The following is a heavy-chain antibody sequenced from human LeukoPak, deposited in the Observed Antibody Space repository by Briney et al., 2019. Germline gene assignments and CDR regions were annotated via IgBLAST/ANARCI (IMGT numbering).Heavy chain of an antibody. V-gene: IGHV3-11*01. CDR3: ARDTKSQTAGYFDY. D-gene: IGHD1-1*01. J-gene: IGHJ4*02. Sequence: GGSLRLSCAASGFTFSDYYMSWIRQAPGKGLEWVSYISSSGSTIYYADSVKGRFTISRDNAKNSLYLQMNSLRAEDTAVYYRARDTKSQTAGYFDYWGQGTLVTVSS. CDR2: ISSSGSTI. CDR1: GFTFSDYY.